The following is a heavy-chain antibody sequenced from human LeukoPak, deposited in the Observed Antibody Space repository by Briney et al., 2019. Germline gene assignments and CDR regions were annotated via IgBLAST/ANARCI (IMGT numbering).Heavy chain of an antibody. V-gene: IGHV3-33*01. D-gene: IGHD4-17*01. J-gene: IGHJ3*02. CDR1: GFTFSSYG. CDR2: IWYDGSNK. CDR3: ARDFISRQDYGVWSGNAFDI. Sequence: GRSLRLSCAASGFTFSSYGMHWVRQAPGKGLEWVAVIWYDGSNKYYADSVKGRFTISRDNSKNTLYLQMNSLRAEDTAVYYCARDFISRQDYGVWSGNAFDIWGQGTMVSVCS.